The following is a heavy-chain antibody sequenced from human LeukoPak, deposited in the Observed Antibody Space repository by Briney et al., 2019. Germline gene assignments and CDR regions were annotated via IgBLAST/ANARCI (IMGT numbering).Heavy chain of an antibody. CDR3: ARQWGDCRGGSCYYDGVDY. Sequence: SETLSLTCTVSGGSITSSSFYCGWIRQPPGKGLEWIGSISYSGSTYYSASLKSRVTISVDTSKNKFSLNLSSVTAADTAVYYCARQWGDCRGGSCYYDGVDYWGQGTLVTVSS. J-gene: IGHJ4*02. CDR1: GGSITSSSFY. CDR2: ISYSGST. V-gene: IGHV4-39*01. D-gene: IGHD2-15*01.